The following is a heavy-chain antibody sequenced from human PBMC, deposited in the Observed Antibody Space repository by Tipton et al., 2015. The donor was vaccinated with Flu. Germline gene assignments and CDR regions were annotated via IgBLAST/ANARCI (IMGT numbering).Heavy chain of an antibody. CDR1: GCTFNDYW. Sequence: SLRLSCAASGCTFNDYWMSWVRQAPGKGLEWVANINQEGSGKNYVDSVKGRFTISRDNAKNSLLLQMSSLRVEDTAVYYCARDGYSRSSGGGVVSYHYPGMDVWGQGTTVTVSS. D-gene: IGHD6-6*01. CDR2: INQEGSGK. V-gene: IGHV3-7*01. J-gene: IGHJ6*02. CDR3: ARDGYSRSSGGGVVSYHYPGMDV.